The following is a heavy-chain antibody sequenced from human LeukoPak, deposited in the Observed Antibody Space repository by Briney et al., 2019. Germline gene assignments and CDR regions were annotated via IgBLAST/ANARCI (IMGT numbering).Heavy chain of an antibody. CDR1: GFTFTNAW. D-gene: IGHD1-20*01. CDR2: IKSKADGETI. CDR3: STLTSRGLSDS. V-gene: IGHV3-15*07. J-gene: IGHJ4*02. Sequence: GGSLRLSCAASGFTFTNAWMNWVRQAPGKGLEGVGRIKSKADGETIDYAAPVKGRFTFSRDDSKNMLYLQMNSLKSEDTAVYYCSTLTSRGLSDSWGQGTLVTVSS.